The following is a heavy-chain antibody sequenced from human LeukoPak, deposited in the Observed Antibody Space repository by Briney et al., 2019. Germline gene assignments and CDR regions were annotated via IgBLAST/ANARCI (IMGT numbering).Heavy chain of an antibody. CDR2: MKTDGTRI. D-gene: IGHD3-10*01. J-gene: IGHJ4*02. Sequence: GGSLRLSCAASGFRFSNSWMYWVRQGPGKGPVWVSRMKTDGTRIEYADSVKGRFTISRDNAKNTLFLQMSSLKVEDTAVYYCARGADHGGSYYPDWGQGTRVTVSS. CDR3: ARGADHGGSYYPD. CDR1: GFRFSNSW. V-gene: IGHV3-74*01.